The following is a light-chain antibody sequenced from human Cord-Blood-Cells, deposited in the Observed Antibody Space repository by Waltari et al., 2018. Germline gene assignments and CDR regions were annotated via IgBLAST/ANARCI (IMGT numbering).Light chain of an antibody. CDR3: QQYDNLSLT. J-gene: IGKJ4*01. CDR1: QDISNY. CDR2: DAS. V-gene: IGKV1-33*01. Sequence: DIQMTQSPSSLSASVGDRVTITCQASQDISNYLNWYQQKPGKAPKLLIYDASNLETGVLSRFSGSGYGTDFTFTISSLQPEDIATYYCQQYDNLSLTFGGGTKVEIK.